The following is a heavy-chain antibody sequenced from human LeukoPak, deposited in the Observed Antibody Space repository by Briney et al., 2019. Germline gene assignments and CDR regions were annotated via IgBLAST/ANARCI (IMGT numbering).Heavy chain of an antibody. CDR3: ARFRTGRAFDI. V-gene: IGHV1-2*02. Sequence: ASVKVSCKASGYTFTVHYLHWVRQAPGQGPEWMGWFNPNSGDANYAQRFQGRVTMTRVTSISTAYMELTSLRSEDTAVYYCARFRTGRAFDIWGQGTMVTVSS. CDR1: GYTFTVHY. D-gene: IGHD3/OR15-3a*01. J-gene: IGHJ3*02. CDR2: FNPNSGDA.